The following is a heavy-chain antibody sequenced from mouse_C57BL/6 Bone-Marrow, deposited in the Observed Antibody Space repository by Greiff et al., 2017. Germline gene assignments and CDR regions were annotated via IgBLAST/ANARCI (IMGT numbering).Heavy chain of an antibody. J-gene: IGHJ1*03. Sequence: EVHLVESGGGLVKPGGSLKLSCAVSGFTFSSYAMSWVRQTPEKRLEWVATISDGGSYTYYPDNVKGRFTISRDNAKNNLYLQMSHLKSEDTAMYYCAREVTYDVWGTGTTVTVSS. V-gene: IGHV5-4*01. CDR3: AREVTYDV. D-gene: IGHD2-12*01. CDR1: GFTFSSYA. CDR2: ISDGGSYT.